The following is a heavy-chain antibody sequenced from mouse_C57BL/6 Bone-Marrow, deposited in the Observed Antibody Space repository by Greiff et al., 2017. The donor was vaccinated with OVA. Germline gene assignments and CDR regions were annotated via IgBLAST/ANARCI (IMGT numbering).Heavy chain of an antibody. V-gene: IGHV5-15*01. CDR1: GFTFSDYG. Sequence: DVKLVESGGGLVQPGGSLKLSCAASGFTFSDYGMAWVRQAPRQGPEWVAFISNLAYSIYYADTVTGRFTISIENAKNTLYLEMSSLRSEDTAMYYCARGRSYNYAMDYWGQGTSVTVSS. D-gene: IGHD1-1*01. CDR2: ISNLAYSI. J-gene: IGHJ4*01. CDR3: ARGRSYNYAMDY.